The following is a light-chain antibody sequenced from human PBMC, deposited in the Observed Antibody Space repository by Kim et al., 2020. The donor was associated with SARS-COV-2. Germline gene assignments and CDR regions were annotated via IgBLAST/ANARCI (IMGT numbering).Light chain of an antibody. V-gene: IGKV3-15*01. Sequence: SAGETPPFSVRATQSVSRKLARYHHKPGQAPRLLIYAESTRATGIPDRFSGSGSGKEFTLTISSLQSEDFAFYYCQQYNTWPPWTFGQGTKVDIK. CDR1: QSVSRK. J-gene: IGKJ1*01. CDR2: AES. CDR3: QQYNTWPPWT.